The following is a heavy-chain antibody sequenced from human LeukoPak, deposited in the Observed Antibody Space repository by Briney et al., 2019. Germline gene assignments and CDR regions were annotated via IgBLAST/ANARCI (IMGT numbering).Heavy chain of an antibody. CDR3: ARDDYGGMDV. D-gene: IGHD4-23*01. CDR2: IYYSGST. V-gene: IGHV4-59*01. CDR1: GGSIINYY. Sequence: PSETLSLTCTVSGGSIINYYWSWIRQPPGKGPEWIGYIYYSGSTNYNPSLKSRVTISVDTSKNQFSLKLTSVTAADTAVYYCARDDYGGMDVWGKGTTVTVSS. J-gene: IGHJ6*04.